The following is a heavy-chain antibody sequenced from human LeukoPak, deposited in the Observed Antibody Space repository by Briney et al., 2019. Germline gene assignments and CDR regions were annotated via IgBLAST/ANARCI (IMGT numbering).Heavy chain of an antibody. CDR2: ISGSGGST. CDR3: ASSGDLHYFDY. CDR1: GFTVSSNY. V-gene: IGHV3-23*01. Sequence: GGSLRLSCAASGFTVSSNYMSWVRQAPGKGLEWVSAISGSGGSTYYADSVKGRFTISRDNSKNTLYLQMNSLRAEDTAVYYCASSGDLHYFDYWGQGTLVTVSS. D-gene: IGHD2-21*02. J-gene: IGHJ4*02.